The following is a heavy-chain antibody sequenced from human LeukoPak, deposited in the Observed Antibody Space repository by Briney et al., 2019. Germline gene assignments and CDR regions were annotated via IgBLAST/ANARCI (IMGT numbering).Heavy chain of an antibody. Sequence: SETLSLTCTVSGGSISSYYWSWIRQTPGKGLEWIGDIYYSGSTNYNPSLKSRVTISVDTSKNQFSLKLSSATAADTAVYYCARDGNILTASGPNSDYWGQGTLVTVSS. V-gene: IGHV4-59*12. CDR3: ARDGNILTASGPNSDY. CDR2: IYYSGST. J-gene: IGHJ4*02. CDR1: GGSISSYY. D-gene: IGHD3-9*01.